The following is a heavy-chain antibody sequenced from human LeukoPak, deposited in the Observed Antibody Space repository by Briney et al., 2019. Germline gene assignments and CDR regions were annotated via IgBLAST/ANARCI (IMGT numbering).Heavy chain of an antibody. V-gene: IGHV3-66*01. CDR3: ASKATVTTSNLDYYYYYMDV. Sequence: GGSLRLSCAASGFTFSSYSMNWVRQAPGKGLEWVSVIYSGGSTYYADSVKGRFTISRDNSKNTLYLQMNSLRAEDTAVYYCASKATVTTSNLDYYYYYMDVWGKGTTVTISS. D-gene: IGHD4-17*01. CDR1: GFTFSSYS. J-gene: IGHJ6*03. CDR2: IYSGGST.